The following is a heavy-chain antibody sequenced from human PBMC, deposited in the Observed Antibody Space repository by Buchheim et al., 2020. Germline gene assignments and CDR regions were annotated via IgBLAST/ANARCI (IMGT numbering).Heavy chain of an antibody. CDR2: ISYDGSNK. V-gene: IGHV3-30*04. CDR1: GFTFSSYA. CDR3: ARFKEDSYYGMDV. J-gene: IGHJ6*02. Sequence: QVQLVESGGGVVQPGRSLRLSCAASGFTFSSYAMHWVRRAPGKGLEWVAVISYDGSNKYYADSVKGRFTISRDNSKNTLYLQMNSLRAEDTAVYYCARFKEDSYYGMDVWGQGTT.